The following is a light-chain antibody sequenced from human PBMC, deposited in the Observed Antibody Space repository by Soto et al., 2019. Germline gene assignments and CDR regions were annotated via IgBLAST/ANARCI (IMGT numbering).Light chain of an antibody. V-gene: IGKV1-33*01. CDR1: QDINKY. J-gene: IGKJ4*01. CDR2: DAS. Sequence: DIQMTQSPSSLSASVGGRITITCQASQDINKYLNWYQQKLGKAPKLLIYDASNLQRGVPSRFSGSGSGTHFSLSISSLQPEDIATYYCQQSENGPLTFGGGTKVEIK. CDR3: QQSENGPLT.